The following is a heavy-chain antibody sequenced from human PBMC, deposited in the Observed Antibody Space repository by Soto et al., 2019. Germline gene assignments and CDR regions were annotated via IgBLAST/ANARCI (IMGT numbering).Heavy chain of an antibody. CDR1: GFTFSSYG. V-gene: IGHV3-30*18. Sequence: GGSLRLSCAASGFTFSSYGMHWVRQAPGKGLEWVAVISYDGSNKYYADSVKGRFTISRDNSKNTLYLQMNSLRAEDTAVYYCAKDLSPPPTHGMDVWGQGTTVTVSS. CDR3: AKDLSPPPTHGMDV. D-gene: IGHD4-4*01. CDR2: ISYDGSNK. J-gene: IGHJ6*02.